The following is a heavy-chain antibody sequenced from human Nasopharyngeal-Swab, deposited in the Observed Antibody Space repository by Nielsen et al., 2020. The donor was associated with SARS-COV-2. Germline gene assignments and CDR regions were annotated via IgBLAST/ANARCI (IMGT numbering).Heavy chain of an antibody. CDR1: GGSVSSGSYY. J-gene: IGHJ4*02. Sequence: SETLSLTCTVSGGSVSSGSYYWSWIRQPPGKGLEWIGYIYYSGSTHYNPSLKSRVTISVDTSKNQFSLKLSSVTAADTAVYYCARVLTTTVTIDYWGQGTLVTVSS. CDR2: IYYSGST. CDR3: ARVLTTTVTIDY. V-gene: IGHV4-61*01. D-gene: IGHD4-17*01.